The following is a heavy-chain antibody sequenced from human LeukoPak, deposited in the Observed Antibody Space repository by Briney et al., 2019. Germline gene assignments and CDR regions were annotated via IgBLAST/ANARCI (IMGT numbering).Heavy chain of an antibody. CDR2: IRYDGSNK. CDR3: AKRRGSGSYVPFDY. CDR1: GFTFSSYG. D-gene: IGHD1-26*01. Sequence: GGSLRLSCAASGFTFSSYGMHWVRQAPGKGLEWVAFIRYDGSNKYYADSVKGRFTISRDNSENTLYLQMNSLRAEDTAVYYCAKRRGSGSYVPFDYWGQGTLVTVSS. J-gene: IGHJ4*02. V-gene: IGHV3-30*02.